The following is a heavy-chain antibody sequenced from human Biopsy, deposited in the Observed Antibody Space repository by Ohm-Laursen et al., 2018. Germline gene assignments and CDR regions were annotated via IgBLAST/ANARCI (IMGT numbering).Heavy chain of an antibody. CDR1: GFTFSSYD. D-gene: IGHD3-10*01. CDR2: INSSGGST. V-gene: IGHV3-23*01. Sequence: SLRLSCAASGFTFSSYDMSWVRQAPGKGLEWVSTINSSGGSTYYADSVKGRFTISRDNSTKTLYLQMKSLRAEDTAVYFCAKGRSGGTDHGNGFDPWGQGTLVVVSS. CDR3: AKGRSGGTDHGNGFDP. J-gene: IGHJ5*02.